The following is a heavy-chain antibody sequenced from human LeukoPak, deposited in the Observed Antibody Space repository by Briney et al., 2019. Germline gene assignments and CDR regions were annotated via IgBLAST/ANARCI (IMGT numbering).Heavy chain of an antibody. CDR2: ITTGSSYI. D-gene: IGHD3-22*01. Sequence: GSLRLSCAASGFTFSSYTMNWVRQAPGKGLEWVSSITTGSSYIYYVDSVKGRFTISRDNSKNTLYLQMNSLRAEDTAVYYCARDRYYDSSGNYYGERWFDPWGQGALVTVSS. CDR1: GFTFSSYT. V-gene: IGHV3-21*04. CDR3: ARDRYYDSSGNYYGERWFDP. J-gene: IGHJ5*02.